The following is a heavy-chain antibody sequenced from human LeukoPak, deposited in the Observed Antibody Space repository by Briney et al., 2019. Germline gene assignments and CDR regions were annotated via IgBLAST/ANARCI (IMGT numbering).Heavy chain of an antibody. J-gene: IGHJ4*02. CDR3: LGGSQGVDY. CDR1: GFTFTGHS. Sequence: GGSLRLSCVASGFTFTGHSMHWVRQAPGKGLEWVAFIRYDGSNKYYADSVKGRFTISRDNSKNTLYLQMNSLRAEDTAVYYCLGGSQGVDYWGQGTLVTVSS. D-gene: IGHD2-15*01. V-gene: IGHV3-30*02. CDR2: IRYDGSNK.